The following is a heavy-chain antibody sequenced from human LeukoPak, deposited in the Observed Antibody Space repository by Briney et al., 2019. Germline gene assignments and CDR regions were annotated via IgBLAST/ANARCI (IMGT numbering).Heavy chain of an antibody. CDR2: MNPTTGNT. J-gene: IGHJ4*02. V-gene: IGHV1-8*01. CDR1: GYTFSSYD. CDR3: ARLSETPAYYDTHVYYYLRY. Sequence: ASVKVSCKASGYTFSSYDINWVRQATGQGLEWMGWMNPTTGNTGYTQKFQGRISMTRDTSINTAYMKISSLRSEDTAVYFCARLSETPAYYDTHVYYYLRYWGQGTLVTVSS. D-gene: IGHD3-22*01.